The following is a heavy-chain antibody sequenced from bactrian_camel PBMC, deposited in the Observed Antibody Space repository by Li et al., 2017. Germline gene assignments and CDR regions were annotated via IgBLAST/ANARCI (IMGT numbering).Heavy chain of an antibody. Sequence: QLVESGGGLVQPGGSLRLSCAASGFTFSIYAMNWVRQAPGKGLESVSNINRGGDMSYYADSVKGRFTISKDNAKNTLYLQMNSLKPEDTAMYYCAADPGLGVGRCADDFGYWGQWTQVTVS. J-gene: IGHJ6*01. CDR1: GFTFSIYA. CDR3: AADPGLGVGRCADDFGY. V-gene: IGHV3S35*01. CDR2: INRGGDMS.